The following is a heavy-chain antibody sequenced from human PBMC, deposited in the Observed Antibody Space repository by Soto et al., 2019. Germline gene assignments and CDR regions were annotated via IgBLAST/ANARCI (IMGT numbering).Heavy chain of an antibody. J-gene: IGHJ6*02. Sequence: PGGSLRLSCAASGFTFSSYAMHWVRQAPGKGLEWVAVISYDGSNKYYADSVKGRFTISRDNSKNTLYLQMNSLRAEDTAVYYCARDLAYSSSPFYYYYYGMDVWGQATTVTVP. CDR3: ARDLAYSSSPFYYYYYGMDV. D-gene: IGHD6-6*01. CDR1: GFTFSSYA. CDR2: ISYDGSNK. V-gene: IGHV3-30-3*01.